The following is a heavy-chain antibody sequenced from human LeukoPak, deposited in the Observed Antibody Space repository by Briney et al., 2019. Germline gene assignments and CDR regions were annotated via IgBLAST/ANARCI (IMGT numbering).Heavy chain of an antibody. V-gene: IGHV3-23*01. J-gene: IGHJ4*02. CDR2: IRSRDGIV. CDR1: GFTFNAYS. D-gene: IGHD1-26*01. CDR3: AKDVGKWESLHFFDY. Sequence: GGSLRLSCVASGFTFNAYSMNWARQAPGKGLEWISYIRSRDGIVSYADSVKGRFTISRDNSRNTLYLQMNSLRGDDTAVYYCAKDVGKWESLHFFDYWGQGTLVTVSS.